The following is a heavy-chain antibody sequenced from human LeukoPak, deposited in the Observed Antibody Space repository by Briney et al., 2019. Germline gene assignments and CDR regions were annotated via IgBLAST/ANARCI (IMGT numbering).Heavy chain of an antibody. CDR1: GFTLSTYS. V-gene: IGHV3-21*01. J-gene: IGHJ4*02. D-gene: IGHD4-23*01. CDR2: ITPSSTDI. CDR3: ARHLTYGGWNS. Sequence: GGSLRLSCAASGFTLSTYSMDWVRQAPGKGLQWVSTITPSSTDIYYGDSVKGRFTISRDNAKNTLYLRMNSLRAEDTAVYYCARHLTYGGWNSWGQGTLVTVSS.